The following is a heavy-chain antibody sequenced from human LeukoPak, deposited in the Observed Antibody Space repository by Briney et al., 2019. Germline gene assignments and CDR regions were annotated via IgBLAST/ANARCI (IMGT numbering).Heavy chain of an antibody. Sequence: ASVKVSCKASGYTFTSYGISWVRQAPGQGREWMGWISAYNGNTNYAQKLQGRVTMTTDTSTSTAYIELRSLRSDDTAVYYCAREATVVTPPAFDIWAKGQWSPSLQ. J-gene: IGHJ3*02. CDR2: ISAYNGNT. CDR1: GYTFTSYG. V-gene: IGHV1-18*01. CDR3: AREATVVTPPAFDI. D-gene: IGHD4-23*01.